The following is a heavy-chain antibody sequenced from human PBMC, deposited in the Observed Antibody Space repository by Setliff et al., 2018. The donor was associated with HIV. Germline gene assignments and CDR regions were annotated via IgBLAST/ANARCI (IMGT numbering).Heavy chain of an antibody. CDR1: RYSFTNYW. Sequence: GESLKISCKASRYSFTNYWVGWVRQMPGHGLELMGLIWPDDSDTMYSPSFQGQVTMSVDKSISTADLQWSSLKAPDTAMYYCARLSKYYDFWTPEYWGQGTLVTVSS. D-gene: IGHD3-3*01. V-gene: IGHV5-51*01. CDR3: ARLSKYYDFWTPEY. J-gene: IGHJ4*02. CDR2: IWPDDSDT.